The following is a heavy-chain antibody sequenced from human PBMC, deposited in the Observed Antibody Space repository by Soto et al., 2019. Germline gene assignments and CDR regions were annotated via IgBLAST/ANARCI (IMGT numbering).Heavy chain of an antibody. D-gene: IGHD3-10*01. CDR1: GGSISSGDYY. V-gene: IGHV4-30-4*01. Sequence: SETLSLTCTVSGGSISSGDYYWSWIRQPPGKGLEWIGYIYYSGSTYYNPSLKSRVTISVDTSKNPFSLKLSSVTAADTAVYYCARTSLGYGSGSSNMDVWGQGTTVTVSS. J-gene: IGHJ6*02. CDR3: ARTSLGYGSGSSNMDV. CDR2: IYYSGST.